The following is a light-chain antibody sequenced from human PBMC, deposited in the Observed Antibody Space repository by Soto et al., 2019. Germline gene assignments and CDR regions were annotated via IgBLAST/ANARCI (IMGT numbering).Light chain of an antibody. Sequence: QSVLTQPASVSGSPGQSITISCTGTSGDVGGYDYVSWYQHHPGTAPKLIIYEVSNRPSGVSNRFSGSKSGNTASLIISALQSEDEADYFCTSYTGSSTAVVFGGGTKLTVL. J-gene: IGLJ3*02. CDR3: TSYTGSSTAVV. CDR2: EVS. CDR1: SGDVGGYDY. V-gene: IGLV2-14*01.